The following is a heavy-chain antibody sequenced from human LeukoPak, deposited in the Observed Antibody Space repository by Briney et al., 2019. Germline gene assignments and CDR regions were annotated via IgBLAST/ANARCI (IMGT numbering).Heavy chain of an antibody. Sequence: GGSLRLSCAASGFTFDDYGMSWVRQAPGKGLEWVSGINWNGGSTGYADSVKGRFTISRDNAKNSLYLQMNSLRAEDTALYYCARIESRYDILTGYYRLLYYYTDVWGKGTTVTVSS. CDR1: GFTFDDYG. V-gene: IGHV3-20*04. CDR2: INWNGGST. J-gene: IGHJ6*03. D-gene: IGHD3-9*01. CDR3: ARIESRYDILTGYYRLLYYYTDV.